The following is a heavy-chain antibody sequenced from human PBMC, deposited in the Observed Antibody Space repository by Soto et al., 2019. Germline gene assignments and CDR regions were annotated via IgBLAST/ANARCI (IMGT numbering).Heavy chain of an antibody. CDR1: GGSISSSSYY. Sequence: SETLSLTCTVSGGSISSSSYYWGWIRQPPGKGLEWIGSIYYSGSTDYNPSLKSRVTISVDTSKNQFSLKLSSVTAADTAVYYCARDLSTGSYYFDYWGQGTLVTVSS. CDR2: IYYSGST. CDR3: ARDLSTGSYYFDY. V-gene: IGHV4-39*07. D-gene: IGHD4-17*01. J-gene: IGHJ4*02.